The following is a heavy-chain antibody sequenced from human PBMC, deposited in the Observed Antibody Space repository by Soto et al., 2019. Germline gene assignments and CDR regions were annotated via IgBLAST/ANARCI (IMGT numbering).Heavy chain of an antibody. Sequence: SETLSLTCTVSGGSTSSYYWSWIRQPPGKGLEWIGYIYYSGSTNYNPSLKSRVTISVDTSKNQFSLKLSSVTAADTAVYYCGREVRYFDWLSPDYYGMDVWGQGTTVTVSS. D-gene: IGHD3-9*01. CDR2: IYYSGST. J-gene: IGHJ6*02. CDR3: GREVRYFDWLSPDYYGMDV. CDR1: GGSTSSYY. V-gene: IGHV4-59*01.